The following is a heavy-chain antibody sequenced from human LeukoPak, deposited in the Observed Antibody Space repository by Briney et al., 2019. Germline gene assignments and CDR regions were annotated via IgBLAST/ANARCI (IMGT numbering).Heavy chain of an antibody. D-gene: IGHD3-22*01. J-gene: IGHJ4*02. V-gene: IGHV3-74*01. Sequence: GGSLRLSCAASGFTFSSYWMNWVRQAPGKGLVWVSRIASDGSSTTYADSVKGRFSISRDNAKNTLYLQMNSLRAEDTAVYYCAIYDSSGYYNYWGQGTLVTVSS. CDR3: AIYDSSGYYNY. CDR2: IASDGSST. CDR1: GFTFSSYW.